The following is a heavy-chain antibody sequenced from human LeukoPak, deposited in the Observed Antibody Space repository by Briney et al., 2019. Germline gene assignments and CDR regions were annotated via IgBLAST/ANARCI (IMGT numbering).Heavy chain of an antibody. V-gene: IGHV3-48*01. CDR3: ARDPYCSSTSCYAVADY. J-gene: IGHJ4*02. CDR1: GFTFSSYS. CDR2: ISSSSSTI. Sequence: GGSLRLSCAASGFTFSSYSMNWVRQAPGKGLEWVSYISSSSSTIYYADSVKGRFTISRDNAKNSLYLQMNSLRAEDTAVYYCARDPYCSSTSCYAVADYWGQGTLVTVSS. D-gene: IGHD2-2*01.